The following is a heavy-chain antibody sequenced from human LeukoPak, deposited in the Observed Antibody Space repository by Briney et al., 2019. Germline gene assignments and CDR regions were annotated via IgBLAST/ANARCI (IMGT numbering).Heavy chain of an antibody. CDR1: GFTFSSYA. Sequence: GGSLRLSCAASGFTFSSYAMSWVRQAPGKGLEWVSAISGSGGSTYYADSVKGRFTISRDNSKNTLYLQMNSLRAEDTAVYYCAGGGSSGYYYFDYWGQGTLVTVSS. CDR2: ISGSGGST. J-gene: IGHJ4*02. V-gene: IGHV3-23*01. CDR3: AGGGSSGYYYFDY. D-gene: IGHD3-22*01.